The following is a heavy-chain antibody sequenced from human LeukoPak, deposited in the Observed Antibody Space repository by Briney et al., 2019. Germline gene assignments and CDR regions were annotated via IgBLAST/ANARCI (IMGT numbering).Heavy chain of an antibody. CDR1: GFPLSKYW. CDR3: ARAVGAPQDDY. Sequence: GGPLDLSCAASGFPLSKYWMSWVRQAPGKGLEWVANIKQDGSEKYYVDSVEGRFTISRDNAKNSLYLHMNSLRAEDTAVYYCARAVGAPQDDYWGQGTLVTVSS. J-gene: IGHJ4*02. V-gene: IGHV3-7*03. CDR2: IKQDGSEK. D-gene: IGHD1-26*01.